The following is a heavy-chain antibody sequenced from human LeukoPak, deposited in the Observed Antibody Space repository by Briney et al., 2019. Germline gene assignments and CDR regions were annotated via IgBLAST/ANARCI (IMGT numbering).Heavy chain of an antibody. CDR3: SRHIELAGTPVNYMDV. CDR1: GSSVSSDY. V-gene: IGHV4-4*09. Sequence: SETLSLACTVAGSSVSSDYWSWIRQPPGKRLEWIGYIYTSGSTIYNPSLKSRLTISVDTSKSQFSLQLSSVTAADTAVYYCSRHIELAGTPVNYMDVWGKGTTVTVSS. J-gene: IGHJ6*03. CDR2: IYTSGST. D-gene: IGHD1-7*01.